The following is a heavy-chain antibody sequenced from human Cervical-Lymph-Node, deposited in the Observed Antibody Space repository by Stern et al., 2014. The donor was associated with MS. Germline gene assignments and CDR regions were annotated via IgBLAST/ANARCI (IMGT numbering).Heavy chain of an antibody. Sequence: VQLEESGAEVKKPGASVKVSCKASGYTLTSYPLHWVRQAPGQRLEWMGWINVGNGDTKYSQKFQGRVTITRDTSASTAYMELSSLRSEDTAVYYCASGGCSGDCYHDYWGQGTLVTVSS. J-gene: IGHJ4*02. D-gene: IGHD2-21*01. CDR3: ASGGCSGDCYHDY. V-gene: IGHV1-3*01. CDR1: GYTLTSYP. CDR2: INVGNGDT.